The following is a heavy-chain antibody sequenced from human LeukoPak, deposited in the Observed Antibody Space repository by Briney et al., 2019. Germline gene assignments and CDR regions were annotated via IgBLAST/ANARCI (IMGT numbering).Heavy chain of an antibody. CDR2: ITISTGII. V-gene: IGHV3-48*01. Sequence: GGSLRLSCAASGFTFSDYNMNWVRQAPGKGLEWVAYITISTGIIYYADSVKGRFTISIDNAKNSLYLQMNSLRAEDTAVYYCARETPYSSSWTVFDYWGQGTPLTVSS. D-gene: IGHD6-13*01. J-gene: IGHJ4*02. CDR3: ARETPYSSSWTVFDY. CDR1: GFTFSDYN.